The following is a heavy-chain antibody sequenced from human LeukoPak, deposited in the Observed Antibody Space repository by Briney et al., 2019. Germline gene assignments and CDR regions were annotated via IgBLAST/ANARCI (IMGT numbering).Heavy chain of an antibody. D-gene: IGHD3-22*01. Sequence: ASVKVSCKASGYTFTGYYMHWVRQAPGQGLEWMGRINPNSGGTNYAQKFQGRVTMTGDTSISTAYMELSRLRSDDTAVYYCARGGTYYYDSSGYPSGFDYWGQGTLVTVSS. J-gene: IGHJ4*02. CDR2: INPNSGGT. V-gene: IGHV1-2*06. CDR1: GYTFTGYY. CDR3: ARGGTYYYDSSGYPSGFDY.